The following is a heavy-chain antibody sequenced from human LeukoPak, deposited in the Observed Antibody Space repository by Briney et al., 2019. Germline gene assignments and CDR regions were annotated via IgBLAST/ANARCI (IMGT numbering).Heavy chain of an antibody. CDR3: ARNGEDELPIDY. Sequence: GASVKVSCKASGGTFSSYAISWVRQAPGQGLEWMGGIIPIFGTANYAQKFQGRVTITTDESTSTAYMELSSLRSEDTAVYYCARNGEDELPIDYWGQGTLVTVSS. V-gene: IGHV1-69*05. CDR1: GGTFSSYA. J-gene: IGHJ4*02. D-gene: IGHD4-17*01. CDR2: IIPIFGTA.